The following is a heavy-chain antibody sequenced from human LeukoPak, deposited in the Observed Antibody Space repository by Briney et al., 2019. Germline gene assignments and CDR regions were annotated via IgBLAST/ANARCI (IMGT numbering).Heavy chain of an antibody. CDR3: ARSPRNPKVYFDY. CDR2: ILDTGSTT. Sequence: GGSLILSCAASQISNWVRQAPGKGLEWVAYILDTGSTTSYADSVKGRFTISRDNAKASLYLHMNSLRDEDTAVYYCARSPRNPKVYFDYWGQGALVTVSS. J-gene: IGHJ4*02. V-gene: IGHV3-48*02. D-gene: IGHD1-14*01. CDR1: QIS.